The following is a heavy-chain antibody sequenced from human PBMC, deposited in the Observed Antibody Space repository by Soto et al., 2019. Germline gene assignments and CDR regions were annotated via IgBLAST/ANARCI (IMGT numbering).Heavy chain of an antibody. J-gene: IGHJ4*02. V-gene: IGHV4-31*03. CDR2: IYYSGST. Sequence: TLSLTCTVSVGSTSSGGYYWSWILQHPGKGLEWIGYIYYSGSTYYNPSLKSRVTISVDTSKNQFSLKLSSVTAADTAVYYCATGGYSGYVHFDYWGQGTLVTVSS. D-gene: IGHD5-12*01. CDR1: VGSTSSGGYY. CDR3: ATGGYSGYVHFDY.